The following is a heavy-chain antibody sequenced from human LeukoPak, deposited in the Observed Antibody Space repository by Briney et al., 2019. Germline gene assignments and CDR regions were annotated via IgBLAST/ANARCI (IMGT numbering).Heavy chain of an antibody. D-gene: IGHD3-3*01. CDR1: GGSFSGYY. CDR3: ARVLTIFGVVISDYFDY. V-gene: IGHV4-34*01. CDR2: INHSGST. Sequence: SETLSLTCAVYGGSFSGYYWSWIRQPPGKGLEWIGEINHSGSTNYNPSLKSRVTISVDTSKNQFSLKLSSVTAADTAVYYCARVLTIFGVVISDYFDYWGQGTLVTVSS. J-gene: IGHJ4*02.